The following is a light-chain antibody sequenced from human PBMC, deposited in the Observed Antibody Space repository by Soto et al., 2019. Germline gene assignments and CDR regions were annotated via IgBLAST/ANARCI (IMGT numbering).Light chain of an antibody. J-gene: IGKJ4*01. V-gene: IGKV3-20*01. Sequence: IVLTQSPGTLSLSPGEGATLSCRASQTISRSLLAWYQQKPGQAPGLLISGASSRATGIPDRFSGSGSGTDFTLTISRLEPEDFAVYYCQQYSDAPLTFGGGTKVEIK. CDR1: QTISRSL. CDR2: GAS. CDR3: QQYSDAPLT.